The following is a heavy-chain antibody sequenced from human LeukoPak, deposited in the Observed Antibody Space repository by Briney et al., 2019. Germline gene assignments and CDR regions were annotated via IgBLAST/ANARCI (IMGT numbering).Heavy chain of an antibody. V-gene: IGHV3-53*01. J-gene: IGHJ6*03. D-gene: IGHD4-17*01. Sequence: PGGSLRLSCAASGFTVSSNYMSWLRQAPGKGLEWVSVIYSGGSTYYADSVKGRFTISRDNSKNTLYLQMNSLRAEDTAVYYCARESTVTTTDYYYMDVWGKGTTVTVSS. CDR3: ARESTVTTTDYYYMDV. CDR1: GFTVSSNY. CDR2: IYSGGST.